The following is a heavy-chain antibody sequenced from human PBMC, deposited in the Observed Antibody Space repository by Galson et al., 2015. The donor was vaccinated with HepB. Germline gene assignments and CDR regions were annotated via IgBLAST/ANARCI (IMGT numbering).Heavy chain of an antibody. CDR1: GFTFSTYG. CDR3: AKSDCSGGSCYSDY. D-gene: IGHD2-15*01. Sequence: SLRLSCAASGFTFSTYGMHWVRQAPGKGLEWVAVISYDGSKYYAGSVKGRFTISRDNSKNTLYLQMNSLRAEDTAVYYCAKSDCSGGSCYSDYWGQGTLVTVSS. CDR2: ISYDGSK. V-gene: IGHV3-30*18. J-gene: IGHJ4*02.